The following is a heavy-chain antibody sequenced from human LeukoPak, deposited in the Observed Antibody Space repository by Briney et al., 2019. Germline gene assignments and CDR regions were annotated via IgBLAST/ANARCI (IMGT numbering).Heavy chain of an antibody. V-gene: IGHV1-69*06. CDR1: GGTFSSYA. CDR3: AGRAGAYSHPYDY. D-gene: IGHD4/OR15-4a*01. CDR2: IIPIFGTT. J-gene: IGHJ4*02. Sequence: GASVKVSCKASGGTFSSYAISWVRQAPGQGLEWMGGIIPIFGTTNYAQKFQGRVTITADKSTSTAYMELSSLRAEDTAVYYCAGRAGAYSHPYDYWGKGTLVTVSS.